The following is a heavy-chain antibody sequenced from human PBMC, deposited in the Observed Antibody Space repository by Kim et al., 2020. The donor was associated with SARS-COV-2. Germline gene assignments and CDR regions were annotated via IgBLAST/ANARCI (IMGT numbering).Heavy chain of an antibody. Sequence: GGSLRLSCAASGFIFSNSWMHWVRQAPGKGLVWVSRINADGTKTNYADSVKGRFTISRDNAKNTLYLQMNSLRDEDTAVYYCTRGYTYRDYWGQGTLVTVSP. CDR3: TRGYTYRDY. CDR2: INADGTKT. J-gene: IGHJ4*02. V-gene: IGHV3-74*01. D-gene: IGHD5-18*01. CDR1: GFIFSNSW.